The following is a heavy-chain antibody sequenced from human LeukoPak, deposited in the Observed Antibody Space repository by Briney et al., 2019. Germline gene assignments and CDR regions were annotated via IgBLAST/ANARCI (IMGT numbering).Heavy chain of an antibody. D-gene: IGHD3/OR15-3a*01. CDR1: GFTFTTYS. CDR2: ISSSSSYI. J-gene: IGHJ6*02. CDR3: ARGLWTAHYYYYYGMDV. Sequence: PGGSLRLSCAASGFTFTTYSMNWVRQAPGKGLEWVSAISSSSSYIYYADSVKGRFTISRDNAKNSLYLQVNSLRAEDTAVYYCARGLWTAHYYYYYGMDVWGQGTTVTVS. V-gene: IGHV3-21*01.